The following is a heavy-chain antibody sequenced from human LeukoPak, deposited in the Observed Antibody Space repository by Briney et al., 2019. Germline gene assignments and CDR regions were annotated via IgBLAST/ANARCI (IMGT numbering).Heavy chain of an antibody. CDR1: GFTFSSYG. Sequence: GRSLRLSCAASGFTFSSYGMHWVRQAPGKGLEWVAVIWYDGSNKYYADSVKGRFTISRDNSKNTLYLQMNSLRAEDTAVYYCARDIRWDDEVPFDYWGQGTLVTVSS. D-gene: IGHD1-1*01. J-gene: IGHJ4*02. CDR2: IWYDGSNK. CDR3: ARDIRWDDEVPFDY. V-gene: IGHV3-33*01.